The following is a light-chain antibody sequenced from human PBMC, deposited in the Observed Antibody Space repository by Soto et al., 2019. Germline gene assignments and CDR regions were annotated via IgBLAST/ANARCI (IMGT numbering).Light chain of an antibody. CDR3: ASWDDSLNGVV. CDR2: SNT. V-gene: IGLV1-44*01. J-gene: IGLJ2*01. CDR1: SSSIGSNT. Sequence: QSVLTQPSSASGTPGQRVTISCSGSSSSIGSNTVSWYQQLPGTAPELLIYSNTQRPPGVPDRFSGSKSGTSASLAISGLQSDDEADFYCASWDDSLNGVVFGGGTKLTVL.